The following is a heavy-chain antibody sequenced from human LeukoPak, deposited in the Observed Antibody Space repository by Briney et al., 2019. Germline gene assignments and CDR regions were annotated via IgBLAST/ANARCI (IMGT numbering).Heavy chain of an antibody. CDR3: ARDYSSSSGKHAFDI. CDR1: GFTFSNYN. V-gene: IGHV3-48*01. J-gene: IGHJ3*02. Sequence: PGGSLRLSCAASGFTFSNYNMNWVRQAPGKGLEWVSYISSSSSTIYYADSVKGRFTISRDNAENSLYLQMNSLRADDTAVYYCARDYSSSSGKHAFDIWGQGTMITVSS. D-gene: IGHD6-13*01. CDR2: ISSSSSTI.